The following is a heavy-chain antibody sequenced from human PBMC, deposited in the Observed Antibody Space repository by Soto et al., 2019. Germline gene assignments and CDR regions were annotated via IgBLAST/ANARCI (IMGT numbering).Heavy chain of an antibody. J-gene: IGHJ6*02. CDR2: ISPDNGNT. Sequence: QVQLVQSGGEVKKPGASVKVSCKASGYTFTIYGINWVRQAPGQGLEWMGWISPDNGNTNYAQKLXGXVSXTTDTSTSTAYMELRSLRSDDTAVYYCARALGYSGYAGMDVWGQGTTVTVSS. CDR1: GYTFTIYG. D-gene: IGHD5-12*01. V-gene: IGHV1-18*01. CDR3: ARALGYSGYAGMDV.